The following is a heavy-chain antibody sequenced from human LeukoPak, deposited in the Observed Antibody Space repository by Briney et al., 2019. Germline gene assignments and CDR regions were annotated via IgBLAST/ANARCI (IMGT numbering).Heavy chain of an antibody. J-gene: IGHJ4*02. V-gene: IGHV4-34*01. CDR1: GGSISSYY. CDR2: INHSGST. CDR3: ARARGGSGSYSY. Sequence: SETLSLTCTVSGGSISSYYWSWIRQPPGKGLEWIGEINHSGSTNYNPSLKSRVTISVDTSKNQFSLKLSSVTAADTAVYYCARARGGSGSYSYWGQGTLVTVSS. D-gene: IGHD3-10*01.